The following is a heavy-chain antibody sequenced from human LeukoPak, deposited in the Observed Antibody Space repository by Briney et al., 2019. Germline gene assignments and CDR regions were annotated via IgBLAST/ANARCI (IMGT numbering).Heavy chain of an antibody. CDR2: IRSKAYGGTA. V-gene: IGHV3-49*04. D-gene: IGHD6-13*01. CDR1: GFTFGDYA. J-gene: IGHJ4*02. CDR3: TRSSSWYGGYFDY. Sequence: PGGSLRLSCTASGFTFGDYAMSWVRQAPGKGLGWVGFIRSKAYGGTAEYAASVKGRFTISRDDSKSIAYLQMNSLKTEDTAVYYCTRSSSWYGGYFDYWGQGTLVTVSS.